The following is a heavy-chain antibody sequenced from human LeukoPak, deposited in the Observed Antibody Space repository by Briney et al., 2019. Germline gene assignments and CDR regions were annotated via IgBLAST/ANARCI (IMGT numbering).Heavy chain of an antibody. Sequence: SETLSLTCTVSGGSISSYYWSWIRQPPGKGLEWIGYIYYSGSTNYNPSLKSRVTISVDTSKNQFFLKLSSVTAADTAVYYCARAYSSSSPPRIWGQGTLVTVSS. J-gene: IGHJ4*02. CDR3: ARAYSSSSPPRI. CDR2: IYYSGST. V-gene: IGHV4-59*01. D-gene: IGHD6-6*01. CDR1: GGSISSYY.